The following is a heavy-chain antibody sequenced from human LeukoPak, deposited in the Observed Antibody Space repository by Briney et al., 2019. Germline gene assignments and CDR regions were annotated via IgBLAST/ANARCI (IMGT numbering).Heavy chain of an antibody. Sequence: GASVKVSCKASGYTFTGYYMHWVRQAPGQGLEWMGWINPNSGGTNYAQKFQGRVTMTRDTSISTAYMELGRLRSDDTAVYYCARGRGYSYGSNWFDPWGQGTLVTVSS. CDR3: ARGRGYSYGSNWFDP. CDR1: GYTFTGYY. V-gene: IGHV1-2*02. D-gene: IGHD5-18*01. J-gene: IGHJ5*02. CDR2: INPNSGGT.